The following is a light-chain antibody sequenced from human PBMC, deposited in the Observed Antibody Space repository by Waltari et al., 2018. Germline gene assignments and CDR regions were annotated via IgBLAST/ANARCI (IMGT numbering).Light chain of an antibody. CDR3: SSYTSSTTWI. V-gene: IGLV2-14*03. CDR2: AVT. Sequence: QSALTQPDSVSGSPGQSITISCTGTSSDVSGYKFVSWHQHHLGEAPKLIIFAVTNRPSGVSCRFSGFKSGNAAALTISELQAEDEAYYYCSSYTSSTTWIFGGGTKLTVL. J-gene: IGLJ2*01. CDR1: SSDVSGYKF.